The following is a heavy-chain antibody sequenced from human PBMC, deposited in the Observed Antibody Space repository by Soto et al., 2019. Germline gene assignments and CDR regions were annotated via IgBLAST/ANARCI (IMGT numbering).Heavy chain of an antibody. J-gene: IGHJ3*02. V-gene: IGHV1-69*02. D-gene: IGHD2-2*01. CDR2: IIPILGIA. CDR1: GGTFSSYT. CDR3: ARATGEVVPAAMFHDAFDI. Sequence: QVQLVQSGAEVQKPGSSVKVSCKASGGTFSSYTISWVRQAPRQGLEWMGRIIPILGIANYAQKFQGRVTITADKSTSTAYMELSSLRSEDTAVYYCARATGEVVPAAMFHDAFDIWGQGTMVTVSS.